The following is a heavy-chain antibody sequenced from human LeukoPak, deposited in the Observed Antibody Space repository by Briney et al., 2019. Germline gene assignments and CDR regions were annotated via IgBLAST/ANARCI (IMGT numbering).Heavy chain of an antibody. CDR2: ISGSGGST. Sequence: GGSLRLSCAVSGFTFINYAMSWVRQAPGKGLEWVSVISGSGGSTYYADSVKGRFTISRDNSKNTLYLQMNSLRAEDTAVYYCAREGPKLGITGQFDYWGQGTLVTVSS. J-gene: IGHJ4*02. CDR3: AREGPKLGITGQFDY. CDR1: GFTFINYA. V-gene: IGHV3-23*01. D-gene: IGHD7-27*01.